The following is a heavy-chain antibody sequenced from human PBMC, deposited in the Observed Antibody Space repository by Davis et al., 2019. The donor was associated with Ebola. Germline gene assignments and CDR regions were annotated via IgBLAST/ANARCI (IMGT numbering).Heavy chain of an antibody. Sequence: MPSETLSLTCTVSGGSISSYYWSWIRQPPGKGLEWIGYVYYSGSTNYNPSLQSRVTISVDTSKNQFSLKLSSVTAADTAVYYCARDAVLSRGELDFWGRGTLVTVSS. CDR2: VYYSGST. CDR3: ARDAVLSRGELDF. V-gene: IGHV4-59*01. CDR1: GGSISSYY. D-gene: IGHD3-10*01. J-gene: IGHJ4*02.